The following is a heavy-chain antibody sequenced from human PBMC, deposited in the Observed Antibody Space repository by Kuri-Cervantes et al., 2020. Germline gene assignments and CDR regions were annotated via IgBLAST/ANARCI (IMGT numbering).Heavy chain of an antibody. J-gene: IGHJ6*02. Sequence: GESLKISCAASGFTFSSNAMTWVRQAPGKGLEWVSSISDSGDRTYYADSMKGRFTISRDNSKNTLYLQMNSLRAEDTAVYYCARDPNIHGYYYGMDVWGQGTTVTVSS. CDR3: ARDPNIHGYYYGMDV. V-gene: IGHV3-23*01. CDR2: ISDSGDRT. CDR1: GFTFSSNA. D-gene: IGHD2/OR15-2a*01.